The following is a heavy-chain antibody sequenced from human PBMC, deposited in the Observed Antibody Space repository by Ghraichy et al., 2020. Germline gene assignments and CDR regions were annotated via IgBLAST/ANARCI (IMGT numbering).Heavy chain of an antibody. V-gene: IGHV1-69*13. J-gene: IGHJ6*03. CDR1: GGTFSSYA. D-gene: IGHD1-7*01. Sequence: SVKVSCKASGGTFSSYAISWVRQAPGQGLEWMGGIIPIFGTANYAQKFQGRVTITADESTSTAYMELSSLRSEDTAVYYCARGPTRELRSPGYYYYYYMDVWGKGTTVTVSS. CDR3: ARGPTRELRSPGYYYYYYMDV. CDR2: IIPIFGTA.